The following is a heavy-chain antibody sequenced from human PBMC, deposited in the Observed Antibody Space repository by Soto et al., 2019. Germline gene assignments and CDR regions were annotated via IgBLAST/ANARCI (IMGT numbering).Heavy chain of an antibody. D-gene: IGHD2-2*02. J-gene: IGHJ5*02. CDR2: IDPSDSYT. Sequence: GESLKISCKGSVYSFTNYWISWVRQMPGKGLEWMGRIDPSDSYTKHSPSFQGHVTISADKSISTAYLQWSSLKASDTAMYYCASQYCRSTSCYIGWFDPWGQGTLVTVSS. CDR3: ASQYCRSTSCYIGWFDP. CDR1: VYSFTNYW. V-gene: IGHV5-10-1*01.